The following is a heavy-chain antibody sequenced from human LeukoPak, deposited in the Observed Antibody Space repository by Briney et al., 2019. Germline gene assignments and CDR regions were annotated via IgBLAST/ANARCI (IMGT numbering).Heavy chain of an antibody. D-gene: IGHD6-6*01. Sequence: SETLSLTCAVSGYSISSGYYWGWVRPSPGKGLEWIGVIYHTGSTYYNPSLKSRVTISVDTSKNHFSLRLSSVTAADTAVYYCVRHPLAARSFDYWGQGTLVTVSS. J-gene: IGHJ4*02. CDR1: GYSISSGYY. CDR2: IYHTGST. CDR3: VRHPLAARSFDY. V-gene: IGHV4-38-2*01.